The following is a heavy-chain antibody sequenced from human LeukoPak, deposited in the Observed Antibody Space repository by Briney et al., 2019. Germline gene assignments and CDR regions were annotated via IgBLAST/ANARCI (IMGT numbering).Heavy chain of an antibody. V-gene: IGHV3-11*01. J-gene: IGHJ4*02. CDR1: GFTFSDYH. Sequence: SGGSLRLSCAASGFTFSDYHMSWIRQAPGKGLEWVSYISSRGSTIYYADSVKGRFTISRDNAKNSLDLQMNSLRVEDTAVYYCARDIKHFDYWGQGTLVTVSS. CDR2: ISSRGSTI. CDR3: ARDIKHFDY.